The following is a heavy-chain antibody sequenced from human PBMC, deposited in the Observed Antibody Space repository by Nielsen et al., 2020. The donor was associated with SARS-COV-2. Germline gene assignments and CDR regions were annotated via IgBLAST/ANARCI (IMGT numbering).Heavy chain of an antibody. CDR1: GGSISSSSYY. D-gene: IGHD1-20*01. J-gene: IGHJ5*02. Sequence: SETLSLTCTVSGGSISSSSYYWGWIRQPPGKGLEWIGSIYYSGSTYYNPSLKSRVTISVDTSKNHFSLKLSSVTAADTAVYYCARGSRYNWNGNWFDPWGQGTLVTVSS. CDR2: IYYSGST. CDR3: ARGSRYNWNGNWFDP. V-gene: IGHV4-39*02.